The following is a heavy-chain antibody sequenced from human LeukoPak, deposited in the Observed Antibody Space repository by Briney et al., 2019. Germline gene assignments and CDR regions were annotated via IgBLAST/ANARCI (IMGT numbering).Heavy chain of an antibody. J-gene: IGHJ4*02. D-gene: IGHD3-22*01. CDR1: GGSFSGYY. Sequence: SETLSLTCAVYGGSFSGYYWSWIRRPPGKGLEWIGEISHSGSTYYNPSLKSRVTISVDSSKDQFSLKLTSVTAADTAVYYCATLGEYYDSSGYYYNWGQGTLVTVSS. V-gene: IGHV4-34*01. CDR2: ISHSGST. CDR3: ATLGEYYDSSGYYYN.